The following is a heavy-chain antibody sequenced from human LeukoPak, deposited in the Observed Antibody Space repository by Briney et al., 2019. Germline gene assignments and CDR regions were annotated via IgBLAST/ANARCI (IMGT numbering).Heavy chain of an antibody. CDR1: GFTFSRYG. Sequence: GGSLRLSCAASGFTFSRYGTHWVRHPPGKGLEWVAFIWYDESNSYYADSVKGRFTISRDNSKKTLYLQMHSLRAEDTAVYYCAKSFLELEAYDYNMDVWGKGATGTVSS. CDR2: IWYDESNS. D-gene: IGHD1-7*01. CDR3: AKSFLELEAYDYNMDV. J-gene: IGHJ6*03. V-gene: IGHV3-30*02.